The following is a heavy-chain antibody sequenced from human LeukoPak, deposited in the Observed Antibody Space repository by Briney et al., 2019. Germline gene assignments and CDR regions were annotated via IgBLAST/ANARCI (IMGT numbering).Heavy chain of an antibody. D-gene: IGHD4-17*01. CDR2: IIPIFGTA. CDR3: ARDFAQYGDYGGYFDY. Sequence: SVKVSCKASGGTFSSYAISWVRQAPGQGLEWMGGIIPIFGTANYAQKFQGRVTITADESTSTAYMELSSLRSEDTAVYYCARDFAQYGDYGGYFDYWGQETLVTVSS. CDR1: GGTFSSYA. V-gene: IGHV1-69*13. J-gene: IGHJ4*02.